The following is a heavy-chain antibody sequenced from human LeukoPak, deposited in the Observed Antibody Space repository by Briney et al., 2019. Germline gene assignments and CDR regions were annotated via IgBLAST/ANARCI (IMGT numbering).Heavy chain of an antibody. CDR3: ARATASNSYDFWSGYYYYMDV. CDR2: ISSSSSYI. V-gene: IGHV3-21*01. D-gene: IGHD3-3*01. J-gene: IGHJ6*03. CDR1: GFTFSSYS. Sequence: GGSLRLSCAASGFTFSSYSMNWVRQAPGKGLEWVSSISSSSSYIYYADSVKGRFTISRDNAKNSLYLQMNSLRAEDTAVYYCARATASNSYDFWSGYYYYMDVWGKGTTVTVSS.